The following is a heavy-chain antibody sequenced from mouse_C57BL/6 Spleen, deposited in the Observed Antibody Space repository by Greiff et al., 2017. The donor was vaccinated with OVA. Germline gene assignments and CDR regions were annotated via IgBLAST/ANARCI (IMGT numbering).Heavy chain of an antibody. CDR2: IDPETGGT. J-gene: IGHJ3*01. Sequence: QVQLKESGAELVRPGASVTLSCKASGYTFTDYEMHWVKQTPVHGLEWIGAIDPETGGTAYNQKFKGKAILTADKSSSTAYMELRSLTSEDSAVYYCTRKGGSSLFAYWGQGTLVTVSA. V-gene: IGHV1-15*01. CDR1: GYTFTDYE. CDR3: TRKGGSSLFAY. D-gene: IGHD1-1*01.